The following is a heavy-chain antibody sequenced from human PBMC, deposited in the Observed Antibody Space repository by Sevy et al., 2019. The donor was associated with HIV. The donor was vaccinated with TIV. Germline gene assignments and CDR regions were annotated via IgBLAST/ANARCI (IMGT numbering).Heavy chain of an antibody. Sequence: GGSLRLSCAASGFTFSSYAMHWVRQAPGKGLEWVAVISYDGSNKYYAYSVKGRFTISRDNSKNTLYLQMNSLRAEDTAVYYCARGIRGGGYFDYWGQGTLVTVSS. D-gene: IGHD3-10*01. CDR2: ISYDGSNK. V-gene: IGHV3-30*04. CDR1: GFTFSSYA. CDR3: ARGIRGGGYFDY. J-gene: IGHJ4*02.